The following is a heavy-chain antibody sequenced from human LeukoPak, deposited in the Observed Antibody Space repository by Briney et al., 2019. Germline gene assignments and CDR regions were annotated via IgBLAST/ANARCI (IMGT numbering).Heavy chain of an antibody. CDR2: IYYSGST. J-gene: IGHJ3*02. V-gene: IGHV4-59*01. CDR3: ARGHYDSSGYFPRDAFDI. CDR1: GGSISSYY. D-gene: IGHD3-22*01. Sequence: PSETLSLTCTVSGGSISSYYWSWIRQPPGKGLEWIGYIYYSGSTNYNPSLKSRVTISVDTSKNQFSLTLSSVTAADTAVYYCARGHYDSSGYFPRDAFDIWGQGTMVTVSS.